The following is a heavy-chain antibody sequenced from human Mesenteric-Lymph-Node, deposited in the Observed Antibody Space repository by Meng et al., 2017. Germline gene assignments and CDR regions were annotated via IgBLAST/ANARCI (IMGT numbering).Heavy chain of an antibody. CDR1: GFACSCNW. J-gene: IGHJ4*02. CDR3: VRGVGVEMATTLDY. CDR2: TNIIGSSP. D-gene: IGHD5-24*01. V-gene: IGHV3-74*03. Sequence: QGGVLEGGVVRPESWLRVYFAGRGFACSCNWVAVIWQAPGTGLVWVSRTNIIGSSPASADSVKGQFTISRDNAKTTMFLQMNSLRVEDTDVYYCVRGVGVEMATTLDYWGQGTLVTVSS.